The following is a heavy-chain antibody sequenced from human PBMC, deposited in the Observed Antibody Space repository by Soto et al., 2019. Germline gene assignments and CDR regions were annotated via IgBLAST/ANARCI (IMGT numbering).Heavy chain of an antibody. CDR2: IDPSDSQT. CDR3: ARQIYDSDTGPNFKYYFDS. J-gene: IGHJ4*02. CDR1: GYSFAGYC. V-gene: IGHV5-10-1*01. D-gene: IGHD3-22*01. Sequence: PVESVTISCEGSGYSFAGYCITWVLQKPGKGLEWMGRIDPSDSQTYYSPSFRGHVTISVTKSITTVFLQWSSLRASDTAMYYCARQIYDSDTGPNFKYYFDSWGQGTPVTVSS.